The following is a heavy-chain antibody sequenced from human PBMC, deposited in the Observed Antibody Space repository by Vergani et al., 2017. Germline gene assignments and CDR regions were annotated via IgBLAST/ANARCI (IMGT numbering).Heavy chain of an antibody. CDR3: ARRDDSSGYVFDH. V-gene: IGHV4-39*01. J-gene: IGHJ4*02. D-gene: IGHD3-22*01. Sequence: QLQLQESGPGLVKPSETVSLPCNVSGGSISTRNYYWGWIRQPPGKGLEWIANIYYSGNTYYNPSLKSRLTITVDTSANQFSLRLTSVTAADTAVYYCARRDDSSGYVFDHWGQEILVTVSS. CDR1: GGSISTRNYY. CDR2: IYYSGNT.